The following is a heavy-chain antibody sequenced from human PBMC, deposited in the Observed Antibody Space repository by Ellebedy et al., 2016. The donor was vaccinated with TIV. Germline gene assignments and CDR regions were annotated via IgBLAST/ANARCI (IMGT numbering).Heavy chain of an antibody. J-gene: IGHJ6*02. V-gene: IGHV3-30*19. Sequence: GGSLRLSCAASGFTFSSYGMHWVRQAPGKGLEWVAVISYDGSNKYYADSVKGRFTISRDNSKNTLYLQMNSLRAEDTAVYYCARDEGSGSHYYYYYGMDVWGQGTTVTVSS. CDR3: ARDEGSGSHYYYYYGMDV. CDR2: ISYDGSNK. D-gene: IGHD3-10*01. CDR1: GFTFSSYG.